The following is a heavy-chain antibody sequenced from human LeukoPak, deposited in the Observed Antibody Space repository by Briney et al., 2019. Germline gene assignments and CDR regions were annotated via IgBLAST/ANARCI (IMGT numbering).Heavy chain of an antibody. J-gene: IGHJ4*02. Sequence: GGSLRLSCAASGFTFSSNWMHWVRQAPGKGLVWVSRIKSDGSSTSYADSVKGRFTISRDNAKNTLYPQMNGLRAEDTAVYYCARDRTSTYGDQFGYWGQGTLVAVSS. D-gene: IGHD4-17*01. CDR3: ARDRTSTYGDQFGY. CDR1: GFTFSSNW. CDR2: IKSDGSST. V-gene: IGHV3-74*01.